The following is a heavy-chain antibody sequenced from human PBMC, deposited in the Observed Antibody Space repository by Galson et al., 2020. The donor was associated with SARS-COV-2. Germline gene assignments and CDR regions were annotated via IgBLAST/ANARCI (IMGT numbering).Heavy chain of an antibody. CDR2: IYYSGST. Sequence: ETSETLSLTCTVSGGSISSYYWSWIRQPPGKGLEWIGYIYYSGSTNYNPSLKSRVTISIDTSKNQFSLRLSSVTAADTAVYYCAGFRFYFRHYCGLDVWGQGTTVTVSS. CDR1: GGSISSYY. V-gene: IGHV4-59*01. CDR3: AGFRFYFRHYCGLDV. D-gene: IGHD1-26*01. J-gene: IGHJ6*02.